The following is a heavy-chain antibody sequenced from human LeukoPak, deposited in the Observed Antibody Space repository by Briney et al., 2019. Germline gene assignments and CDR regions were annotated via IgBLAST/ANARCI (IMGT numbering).Heavy chain of an antibody. Sequence: SVKLSCKASGYTFTSYKVHRGRQPARHGREWKGWFFPATDVATHAKKCQGRVTPPTDPSTRTACMELGWLLSEHTSVYFCVRGAVIAQFDDWGQGTPVTASS. J-gene: IGHJ4*02. CDR2: FFPATDVA. V-gene: IGHV1-2*02. D-gene: IGHD2-21*01. CDR1: GYTFTSYK. CDR3: VRGAVIAQFDD.